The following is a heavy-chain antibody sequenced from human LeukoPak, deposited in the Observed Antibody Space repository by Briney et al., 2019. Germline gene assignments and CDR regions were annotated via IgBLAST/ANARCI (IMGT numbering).Heavy chain of an antibody. Sequence: ASVKVSCKASGYSFTSYGISWVRQAPGQGLEWMGWFSAYNGNTNYAQKFQGRVTMTTDTSTSTAYMELRSLRSDDTAVYYCARVWLADRQYYYFDYWGQGTLVTVSS. J-gene: IGHJ4*02. CDR2: FSAYNGNT. CDR3: ARVWLADRQYYYFDY. V-gene: IGHV1-18*01. CDR1: GYSFTSYG. D-gene: IGHD6-19*01.